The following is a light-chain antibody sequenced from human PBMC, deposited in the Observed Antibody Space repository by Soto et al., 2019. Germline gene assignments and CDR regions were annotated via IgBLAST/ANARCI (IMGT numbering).Light chain of an antibody. CDR3: QQYYSTWT. CDR2: WAS. V-gene: IGKV4-1*01. CDR1: QSVLYSSNNKNY. Sequence: DIVMTQSPDSLAVSLGERATINCKSSQSVLYSSNNKNYLAWYQQKPGQPPKLLIYWASTRESGVPDRFSGSGSGTDFTLTSSSLHAEDVAVYYCQQYYSTWTFGQGTKVEIK. J-gene: IGKJ1*01.